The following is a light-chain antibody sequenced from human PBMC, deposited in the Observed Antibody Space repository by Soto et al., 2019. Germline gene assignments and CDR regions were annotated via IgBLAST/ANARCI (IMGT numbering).Light chain of an antibody. CDR1: QGISSY. V-gene: IGKV1-9*01. J-gene: IGKJ4*01. CDR3: QQLNSYPHT. CDR2: TAS. Sequence: DIQLTQSPSFLSASVGDRVTITCRASQGISSYLAWYQQKPGKAPKLLIYTASTLQSGVPSRFSGSASGTEFTLTISSLQPEDFATYYCQQLNSYPHTFGGGTNVEIK.